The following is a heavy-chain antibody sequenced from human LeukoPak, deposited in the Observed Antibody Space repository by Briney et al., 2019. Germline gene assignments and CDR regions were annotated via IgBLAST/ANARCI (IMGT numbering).Heavy chain of an antibody. J-gene: IGHJ4*02. CDR3: AKDPHYYDSSGYYSN. CDR1: GFSFSSHW. V-gene: IGHV3-74*01. D-gene: IGHD3-22*01. Sequence: GGSLRLSCAASGFSFSSHWVHWVRQAPGKGLVWVSRISDDGSYTSNVDSVKGRFTISRDNSKNTLYLQMNSLRAEDTAVYYCAKDPHYYDSSGYYSNWGQGTLVTVSS. CDR2: ISDDGSYT.